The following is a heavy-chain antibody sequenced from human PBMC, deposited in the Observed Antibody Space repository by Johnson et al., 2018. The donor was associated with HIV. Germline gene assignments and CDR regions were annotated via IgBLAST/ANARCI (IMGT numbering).Heavy chain of an antibody. CDR3: AKDIWQYMYGAFDV. J-gene: IGHJ3*01. D-gene: IGHD2-8*01. V-gene: IGHV3-30*18. CDR2: IAYDGSNK. Sequence: QVQLVESGGGVVQPGRSLRLSCAASGFTFSSYGMHWVRQAPGKGLEWVAVIAYDGSNKYYADSVKGRFTISRDNSKNTLYLQMNSLRAEDTALYYCAKDIWQYMYGAFDVWGQGTMVTVSS. CDR1: GFTFSSYG.